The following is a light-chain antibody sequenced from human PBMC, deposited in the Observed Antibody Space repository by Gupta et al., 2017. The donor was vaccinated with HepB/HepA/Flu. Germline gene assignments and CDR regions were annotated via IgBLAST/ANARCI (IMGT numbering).Light chain of an antibody. J-gene: IGKJ1*01. CDR2: AAS. CDR3: QQGHRTPWT. V-gene: IGKV1-39*01. CDR1: QNINIY. Sequence: DIQMTQPPPALSASVGDRVTITCRASQNINIYLDWYYQKPGKAPKLLIYAASSLQSGVPSRFSGSGSGTDFTLTISRLQPEDFATYYCQQGHRTPWTFGQGTKVEIK.